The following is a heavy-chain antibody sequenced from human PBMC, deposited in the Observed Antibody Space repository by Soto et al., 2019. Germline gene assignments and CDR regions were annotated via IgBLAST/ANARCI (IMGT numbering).Heavy chain of an antibody. J-gene: IGHJ4*02. Sequence: GGSLRLSCVASGFTFSSYGMHWVRQAPGKGLEWVAVIWYDGSNKYYADSVKGRFTISRDNSKNTLYLQMNSLRAEDTAVYYCAREGPAVGDYYGRSGYSDYWGKGTLVTISS. CDR3: AREGPAVGDYYGRSGYSDY. CDR2: IWYDGSNK. D-gene: IGHD3-22*01. CDR1: GFTFSSYG. V-gene: IGHV3-33*01.